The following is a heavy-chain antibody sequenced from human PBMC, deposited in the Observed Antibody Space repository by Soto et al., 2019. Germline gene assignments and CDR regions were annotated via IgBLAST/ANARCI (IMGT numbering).Heavy chain of an antibody. CDR2: IFYSGST. Sequence: SETLSLTCTVSGGSISSYFWNWIRQPPGKGLEWIGNIFYSGSTNYNPSLKSRVTISVDTSKNQFSLKLSSVTAVDTAVYHCARARGLSYYYTMDVWGQGNTVTVSS. V-gene: IGHV4-59*01. CDR3: ARARGLSYYYTMDV. CDR1: GGSISSYF. J-gene: IGHJ6*02.